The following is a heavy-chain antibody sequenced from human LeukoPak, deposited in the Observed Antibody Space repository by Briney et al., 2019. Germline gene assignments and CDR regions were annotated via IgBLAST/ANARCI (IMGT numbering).Heavy chain of an antibody. J-gene: IGHJ4*02. CDR3: ARQTSMVRGIIGDFDY. CDR2: IYPGDSDT. Sequence: GESLKISCKGSGYSFTSYWIGWVRQMPGKGLEWMGIIYPGDSDTRYSPSFQGQVTISADKSISTAYLQWSSLKASDTAMYYCARQTSMVRGIIGDFDYWGQGTLVTVSS. V-gene: IGHV5-51*01. D-gene: IGHD3-10*01. CDR1: GYSFTSYW.